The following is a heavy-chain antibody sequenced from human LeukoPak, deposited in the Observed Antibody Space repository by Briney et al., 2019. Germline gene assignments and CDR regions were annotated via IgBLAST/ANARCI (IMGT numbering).Heavy chain of an antibody. D-gene: IGHD3/OR15-3a*01. CDR2: IKLDGSEK. V-gene: IGHV3-7*03. CDR3: ARDQYDTWSRRGNFDS. J-gene: IGHJ4*02. CDR1: GFIFSNYA. Sequence: PGGSLRLSCAGSGFIFSNYAMSWVRQAPGKGLEWVANIKLDGSEKNYVDSVKGRFTISRDNTKNSLYLQMNSLRAEDTAVFYCARDQYDTWSRRGNFDSWGQGTLVIVSS.